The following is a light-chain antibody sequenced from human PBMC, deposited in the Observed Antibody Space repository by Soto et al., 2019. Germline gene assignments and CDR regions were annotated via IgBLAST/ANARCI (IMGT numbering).Light chain of an antibody. CDR1: QSIRSY. J-gene: IGKJ5*01. CDR2: TAS. Sequence: IQMTQSPSSLSASVGDRVTITCRASQSIRSYLNWYQQRPGKAPKLLIYTASSLQSGVPSRFSGSGSGTNFTLTISDLQPEDFATYYCQQSFTVPITFGQGTRLEIK. CDR3: QQSFTVPIT. V-gene: IGKV1-39*01.